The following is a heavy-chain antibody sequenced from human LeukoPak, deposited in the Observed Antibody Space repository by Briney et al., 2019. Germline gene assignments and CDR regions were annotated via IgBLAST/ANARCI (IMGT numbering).Heavy chain of an antibody. Sequence: GGSLRLSCAASGFTFSSTWMHWFRQVPGKGPVWVSRIHSDGSTTIYADSVKGRFTISRDNARNTLYLQMNSLRAENTAVYYCVRDRYYVPDYWGQGTLVTVSS. J-gene: IGHJ4*02. CDR1: GFTFSSTW. D-gene: IGHD3-16*01. CDR2: IHSDGSTT. CDR3: VRDRYYVPDY. V-gene: IGHV3-74*01.